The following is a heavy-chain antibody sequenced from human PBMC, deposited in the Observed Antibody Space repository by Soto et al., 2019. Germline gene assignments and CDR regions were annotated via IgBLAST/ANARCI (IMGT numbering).Heavy chain of an antibody. CDR3: ARPPGDFWSGYPKGYFQR. V-gene: IGHV1-69*12. CDR1: GGTFSSYA. Sequence: QVQLVQSGAEVKKPGSSVKVSCKASGGTFSSYAISWVRQAPGQGLEWMGGIIPIFGTANYAQKFQGRVTITADESTSTAYMELSSLRSEDTAVYYCARPPGDFWSGYPKGYFQRWGQGTLVTVSS. J-gene: IGHJ1*01. CDR2: IIPIFGTA. D-gene: IGHD3-3*01.